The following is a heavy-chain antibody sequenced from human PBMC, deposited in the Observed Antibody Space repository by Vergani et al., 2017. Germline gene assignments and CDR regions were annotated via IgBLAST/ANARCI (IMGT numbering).Heavy chain of an antibody. CDR3: VKEKIDLCSYFCDS. Sequence: EVHWLESGGGLVQSGGSLRLPCAASGFTFSNSAVSWVRQAPGGGLAWVSSISGPGLSTYYADSVKGRFSISRDNSKNTVFLQMHSLRAEDTAIYYCVKEKIDLCSYFCDSWGHGILVTVSS. CDR2: ISGPGLST. J-gene: IGHJ5*01. D-gene: IGHD2/OR15-2a*01. CDR1: GFTFSNSA. V-gene: IGHV3-23*01.